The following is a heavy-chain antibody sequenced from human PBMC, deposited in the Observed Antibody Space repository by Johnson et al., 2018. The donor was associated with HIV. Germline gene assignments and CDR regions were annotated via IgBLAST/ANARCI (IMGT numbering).Heavy chain of an antibody. CDR1: GFTFSSYG. J-gene: IGHJ3*02. Sequence: QVQLVESGGGVVQPGRSLRLSCAASGFTFSSYGMHWVRQAPGKGLEWMAVISYDGSNKYYADSVKGRFTISRDNSKNTLYLQMNSLRAEDTAVYYCAREGGQWLVLVDAFDIWGQGTMVTVSS. D-gene: IGHD6-19*01. CDR2: ISYDGSNK. CDR3: AREGGQWLVLVDAFDI. V-gene: IGHV3-30*04.